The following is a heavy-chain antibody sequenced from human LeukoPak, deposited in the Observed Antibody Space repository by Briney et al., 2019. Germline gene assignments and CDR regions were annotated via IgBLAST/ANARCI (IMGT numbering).Heavy chain of an antibody. CDR2: ISGSGGST. J-gene: IGHJ3*02. CDR3: ATSYRGKYRAFDS. V-gene: IGHV3-23*01. Sequence: PGGSLRLSCAASGFTFSSYAMSWVRQAPGKGLEWVSAISGSGGSTYYADSVKGRFTISRDNAKNTLYLQMNTLRAEDTAVYYCATSYRGKYRAFDSWGQGTMVTVSS. CDR1: GFTFSSYA. D-gene: IGHD1-26*01.